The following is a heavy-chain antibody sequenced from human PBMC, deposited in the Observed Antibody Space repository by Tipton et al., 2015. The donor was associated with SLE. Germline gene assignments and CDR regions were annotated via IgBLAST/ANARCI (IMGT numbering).Heavy chain of an antibody. Sequence: SLRLSCAASGFTFSSYAMSWVRQAPGKGLEWVSVIYSGGSTYYADSVKGRFTISRDNSKYTLYLQMNSLRAEDTAVYYCAKGGAGTYFQHWGQGTLVTVSS. D-gene: IGHD6-13*01. CDR2: IYSGGST. V-gene: IGHV3-23*03. CDR3: AKGGAGTYFQH. J-gene: IGHJ1*01. CDR1: GFTFSSYA.